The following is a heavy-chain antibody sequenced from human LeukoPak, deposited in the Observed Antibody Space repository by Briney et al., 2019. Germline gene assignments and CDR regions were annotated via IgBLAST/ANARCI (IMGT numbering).Heavy chain of an antibody. D-gene: IGHD2-21*02. Sequence: PSETLSLTCTVSGGSISSSSYYWGWIRQPPGKGLEWIGSIYYSGSTYYNPSLKSRVTISVDTSKNQFSLKLSSVTAADTAVYYCAAVVVTAMTFDCWGQGTLVTVSS. CDR1: GGSISSSSYY. CDR2: IYYSGST. V-gene: IGHV4-39*01. CDR3: AAVVVTAMTFDC. J-gene: IGHJ4*02.